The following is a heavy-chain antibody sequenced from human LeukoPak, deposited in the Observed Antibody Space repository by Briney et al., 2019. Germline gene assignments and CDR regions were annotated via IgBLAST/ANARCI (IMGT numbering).Heavy chain of an antibody. CDR1: GFTFRSYD. CDR3: ARGATYAYYQDY. Sequence: PGGSLRLSCAASGFTFRSYDMNWVRQAPGKGLEWVSSISSSSSYIYYADSVKGRFTISRDNAKNSLYLQMNSLRAEDTAVYYCARGATYAYYQDYWGQGTLVTVSS. CDR2: ISSSSSYI. D-gene: IGHD1-26*01. J-gene: IGHJ4*02. V-gene: IGHV3-21*01.